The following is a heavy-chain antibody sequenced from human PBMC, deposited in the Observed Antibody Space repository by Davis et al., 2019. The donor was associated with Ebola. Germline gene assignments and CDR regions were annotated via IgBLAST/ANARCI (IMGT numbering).Heavy chain of an antibody. V-gene: IGHV1-69*04. CDR2: IIPMLGIP. CDR3: ARDLGTAMATE. D-gene: IGHD5-18*01. Sequence: AASVKVSCKASGGTFSTYPIDWVRQAPGQGLEWMGRIIPMLGIPNYAQRFQGRVTITADKSTSTAYMELSSLRSEDTAMYYCARDLGTAMATEWGQGTLVTVSS. CDR1: GGTFSTYP. J-gene: IGHJ4*02.